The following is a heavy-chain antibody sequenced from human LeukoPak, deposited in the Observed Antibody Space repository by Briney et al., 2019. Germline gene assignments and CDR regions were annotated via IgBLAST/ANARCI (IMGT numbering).Heavy chain of an antibody. CDR2: INHSGST. CDR3: ARTTRLRRYYYYYYGMDV. V-gene: IGHV4-34*01. D-gene: IGHD4-11*01. J-gene: IGHJ6*02. CDR1: GGSFSGYY. Sequence: PSETLSLTCAVYGGSFSGYYWSWIRQPPGKGLEWIGEINHSGSTNYNPSLKSRVTISVDTSKNQFSLKLSSVTAADTAVYYCARTTRLRRYYYYYYGMDVWGQGTTVTVSS.